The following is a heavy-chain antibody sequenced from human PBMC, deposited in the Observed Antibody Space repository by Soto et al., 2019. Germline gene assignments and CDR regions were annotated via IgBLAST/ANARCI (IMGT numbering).Heavy chain of an antibody. Sequence: QVQLVQSGPEVKKPGASVKVSCQTSGYTFTSYGITWVRKAPGQGPEWMGCIDPLSGDTKYACSVQGRVTLTTATYTGTAYMELRSLRSDDTAIYFCARDGGKYDYDRSGFSYWGQGTLVTVSP. J-gene: IGHJ4*02. CDR1: GYTFTSYG. CDR3: ARDGGKYDYDRSGFSY. V-gene: IGHV1-18*04. D-gene: IGHD3-22*01. CDR2: IDPLSGDT.